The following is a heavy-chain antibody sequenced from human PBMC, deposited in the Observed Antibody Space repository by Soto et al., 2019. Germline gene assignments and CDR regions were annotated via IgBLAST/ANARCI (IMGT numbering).Heavy chain of an antibody. CDR3: ASHYYDSSGYDFDY. J-gene: IGHJ4*02. CDR2: ISSSSSYI. CDR1: GFTFSSYS. Sequence: GGSLRLSCAASGFTFSSYSMNWVRQAPGKGLEWVSSISSSSSYIYYADSVKGRFTISRDNAKNSLYLQMNSLRVEDRAVYDCASHYYDSSGYDFDYWGQGTLVTVSS. V-gene: IGHV3-21*01. D-gene: IGHD3-22*01.